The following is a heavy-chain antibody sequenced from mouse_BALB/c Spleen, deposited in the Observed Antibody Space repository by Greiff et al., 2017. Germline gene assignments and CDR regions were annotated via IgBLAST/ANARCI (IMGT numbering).Heavy chain of an antibody. Sequence: VKLMESGAELVRPGASVKLSCKALGYTFTDYEMHWVKQTPVHGLEWIGAIHPGSGGTAYNQKFKGKATLTADKSSSTAYMELSSLTSEDSAVYYCTRKLYDGYFLFAYWGQGTLVTVSA. CDR2: IHPGSGGT. D-gene: IGHD2-3*01. J-gene: IGHJ3*01. CDR1: GYTFTDYE. V-gene: IGHV1-15*01. CDR3: TRKLYDGYFLFAY.